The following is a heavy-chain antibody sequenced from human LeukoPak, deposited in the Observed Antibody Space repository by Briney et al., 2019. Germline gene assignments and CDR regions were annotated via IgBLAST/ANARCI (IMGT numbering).Heavy chain of an antibody. V-gene: IGHV3-48*01. CDR1: GFTFNNYW. CDR2: ISSSSSTI. D-gene: IGHD3-22*01. J-gene: IGHJ4*02. CDR3: AKVHRAARYYYDSSLGSGFDY. Sequence: PGGSLRLSCAASGFTFNNYWMSWVRQAPGKGLEWVSYISSSSSTIYYADSVKGRFTISRDNAKNSLYLQMNSLRAGDTAVYYCAKVHRAARYYYDSSLGSGFDYWGQGTLLTVSS.